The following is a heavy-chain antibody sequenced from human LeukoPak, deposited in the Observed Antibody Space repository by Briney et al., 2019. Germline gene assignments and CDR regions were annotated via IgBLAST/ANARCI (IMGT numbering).Heavy chain of an antibody. CDR3: AREGTAMVSLDY. CDR2: ISSGGNTI. CDR1: GFTFSSYE. Sequence: GGSLRLSCAASGFTFSSYEMNWVRQAPGEGLEWVSYISSGGNTIYYADSVKGRFTISRDNAKNSLYLQMNSLRAEDTAVYYCAREGTAMVSLDYWGQGTLVTVSS. V-gene: IGHV3-48*03. J-gene: IGHJ4*02. D-gene: IGHD5-18*01.